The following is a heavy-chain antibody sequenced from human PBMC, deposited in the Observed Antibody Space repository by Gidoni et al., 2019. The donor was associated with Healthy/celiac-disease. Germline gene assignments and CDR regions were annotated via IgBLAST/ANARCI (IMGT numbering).Heavy chain of an antibody. CDR2: ISYDGSNK. Sequence: QVQLVESGGGVVQPGRSMRLSCEAAGFTFSSYAMHWVRQAPGKGLEWVAVISYDGSNKYYADSVKGRFTISRDNSKNTLYLQMNRLRAEDTAVYYCAKGLGIVGTFDYWGQGTLVTVSS. CDR3: AKGLGIVGTFDY. V-gene: IGHV3-30-3*01. CDR1: GFTFSSYA. J-gene: IGHJ4*02. D-gene: IGHD2-15*01.